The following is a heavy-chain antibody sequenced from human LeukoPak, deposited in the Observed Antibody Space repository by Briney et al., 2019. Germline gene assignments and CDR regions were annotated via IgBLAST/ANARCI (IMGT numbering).Heavy chain of an antibody. Sequence: GGSLRLSCAASGFTFSSYTMNWVRQAPGKGREWVSSISSSSSYIYYADSVKGRYTISRDNAKNSLYLQMDSLRAEDTAVYYCARDGKDSMIVVVTAEYFQHWGQGTLVTVSS. CDR3: ARDGKDSMIVVVTAEYFQH. J-gene: IGHJ1*01. D-gene: IGHD3-22*01. CDR1: GFTFSSYT. CDR2: ISSSSSYI. V-gene: IGHV3-21*01.